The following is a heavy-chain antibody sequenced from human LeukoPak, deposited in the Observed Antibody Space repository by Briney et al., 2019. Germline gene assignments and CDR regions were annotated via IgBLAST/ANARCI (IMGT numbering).Heavy chain of an antibody. CDR2: TYYRSKLYN. CDR3: TRGASWNFDY. CDR1: GDSVSSNSAA. Sequence: SQTLSLTCVLSGDSVSSNSAAWNWIRQSPSRGLEWLGRTYYRSKLYNNYAVSVKSRITTKPDTSKNQFSLQLNSVTPEDTAVYYCTRGASWNFDYWGQGTLVTVSS. J-gene: IGHJ4*02. V-gene: IGHV6-1*01. D-gene: IGHD2-2*01.